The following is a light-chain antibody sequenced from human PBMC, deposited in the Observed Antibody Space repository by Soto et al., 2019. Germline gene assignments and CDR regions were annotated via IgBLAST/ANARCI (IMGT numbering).Light chain of an antibody. Sequence: EIVLTESRATLSLSPGEGATLSCRASQSVSSYLAWYQQKPGQAPRLLIYGASSRATGIPDRFSGSGSGTDFTLTISRLEPEDFAVYYCQPYGSSPPITFGQGTRLEIK. V-gene: IGKV3-20*01. CDR2: GAS. CDR1: QSVSSY. CDR3: QPYGSSPPIT. J-gene: IGKJ5*01.